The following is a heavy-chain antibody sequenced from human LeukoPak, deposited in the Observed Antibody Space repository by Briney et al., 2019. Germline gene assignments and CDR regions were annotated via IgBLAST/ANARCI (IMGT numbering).Heavy chain of an antibody. CDR2: ISGSGGST. CDR1: GFTFSSYA. CDR3: AKDLSGSGSYYSGSPN. Sequence: GGSLRLSCAASGFTFSSYAMSWVRQAPGKGLEWVSAISGSGGSTYYADSVKGRFTISRDNSKNTLYLQMNSLRAEDTAVYYCAKDLSGSGSYYSGSPNWGQGTLVTVSS. D-gene: IGHD3-10*01. J-gene: IGHJ4*02. V-gene: IGHV3-23*01.